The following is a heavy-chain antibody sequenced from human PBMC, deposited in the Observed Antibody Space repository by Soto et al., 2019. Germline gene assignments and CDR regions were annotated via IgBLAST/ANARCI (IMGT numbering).Heavy chain of an antibody. CDR3: ARLIGDSWLDS. D-gene: IGHD2-8*01. J-gene: IGHJ5*01. CDR1: RDSISSNWAN. V-gene: IGHV6-1*01. CDR2: TYYRSKWYT. Sequence: SQTLLLTRRICRDSISSNWANRDWIRQSPSRGLEWLGRTYYRSKWYTDYAVSVKGRITINPDTSNNHLSLQLDSVTPDDTAVYYCARLIGDSWLDSWGQGTLVTVSS.